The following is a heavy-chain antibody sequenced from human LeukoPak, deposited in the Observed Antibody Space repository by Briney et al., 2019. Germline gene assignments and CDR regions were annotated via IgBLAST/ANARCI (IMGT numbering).Heavy chain of an antibody. CDR2: IKQDGSEK. CDR1: GFTFSSYW. V-gene: IGHV3-7*01. Sequence: GGSPRLSCAASGFTFSSYWMSWVRQAPGKGLEWVAKIKQDGSEKYYVDSVKGRFTISRDNAKNSLSLQMNSLRAEDTAVYYCARDQGYCTSASCRGDAFDVWGQGSMVSVSS. CDR3: ARDQGYCTSASCRGDAFDV. D-gene: IGHD2-2*01. J-gene: IGHJ3*01.